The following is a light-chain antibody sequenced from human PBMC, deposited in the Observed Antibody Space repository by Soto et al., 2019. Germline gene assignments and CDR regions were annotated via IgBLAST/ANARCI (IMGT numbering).Light chain of an antibody. CDR3: QHRSNWPLT. J-gene: IGKJ4*01. CDR1: QSVSSSY. CDR2: GAS. Sequence: EMVLTQSPGTLSLSPGERATLSCRASQSVSSSYLAWYQQKPGQAPRLLIYGASSRATGIPDRFSGSGSGTDFTLTISSLEPEDFAVYYCQHRSNWPLTFGGGTKVDIK. V-gene: IGKV3D-20*02.